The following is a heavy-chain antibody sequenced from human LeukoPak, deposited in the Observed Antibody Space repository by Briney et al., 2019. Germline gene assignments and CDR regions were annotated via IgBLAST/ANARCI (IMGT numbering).Heavy chain of an antibody. V-gene: IGHV1-46*01. Sequence: ASVKVSCKASGYTFTSYYMHWVRQAPGQGLEWMGILNSSGGSTTYAQKFQGRITMTRDASTSTAYMELRSLRSEDTAVHYCARNRFGELLIESWGQGTLVTVSS. CDR2: LNSSGGST. J-gene: IGHJ5*01. D-gene: IGHD3-10*01. CDR3: ARNRFGELLIES. CDR1: GYTFTSYY.